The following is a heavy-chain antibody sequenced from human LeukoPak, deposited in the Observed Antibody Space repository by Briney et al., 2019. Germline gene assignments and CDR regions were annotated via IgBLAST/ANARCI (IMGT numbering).Heavy chain of an antibody. D-gene: IGHD5-24*01. CDR3: TSCPTSKHGYNSRYAFHI. J-gene: IGHJ3*02. CDR1: ADSIGGHY. V-gene: IGHV4-59*11. Sequence: SETLSLTCTVSADSIGGHYLSWVRQPPGKGLEWIGYISDSGDTNSSPHLKSRVTISVDTSKSQVSLNLSSMTAADTAVYYCTSCPTSKHGYNSRYAFHIWGQGTVVTVSS. CDR2: ISDSGDT.